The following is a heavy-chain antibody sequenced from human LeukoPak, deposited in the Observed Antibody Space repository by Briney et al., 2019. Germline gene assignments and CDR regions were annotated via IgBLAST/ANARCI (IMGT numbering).Heavy chain of an antibody. CDR2: ISYDGSNK. CDR3: ARDGERELPLYYFDY. Sequence: GGSLRLSCAASGFTFSSYAMHWVRQAPGKGLEWVAVISYDGSNKYYADSVKGRFTISRDNSKNTLYLQMNSLRAEDTAVYYCARDGERELPLYYFDYWGQGTLVTVSS. CDR1: GFTFSSYA. D-gene: IGHD1-26*01. J-gene: IGHJ4*02. V-gene: IGHV3-30-3*01.